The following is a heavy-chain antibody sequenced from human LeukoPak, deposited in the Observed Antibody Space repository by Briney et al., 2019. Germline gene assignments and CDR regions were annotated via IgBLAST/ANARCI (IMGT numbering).Heavy chain of an antibody. CDR2: IYTSGTT. J-gene: IGHJ3*01. CDR3: ARQKCTSASCLTKNAFDV. CDR1: GSISSYY. D-gene: IGHD2-2*01. V-gene: IGHV4-4*09. Sequence: SETLSLTCTVSGSISSYYWSWIRRPPGKGLEWIGCIYTSGTTNYNPSRTSRVTISVDTSKNHFSMDLSSVTVAVSAVYYCARQKCTSASCLTKNAFDVWGQGTMVTVSS.